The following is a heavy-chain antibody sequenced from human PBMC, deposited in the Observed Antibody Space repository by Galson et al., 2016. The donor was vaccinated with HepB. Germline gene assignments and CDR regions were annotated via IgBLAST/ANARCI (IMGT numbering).Heavy chain of an antibody. V-gene: IGHV4-59*01. Sequence: SETLSLTCTVSGGSISGYYWTWIRQPPGRGLQWIGYIYYDGSTNYNPSLQSRVTISVDTSKNQFSLRLISVTAADTAVYYCARFPGYGAMSHRVFDYWDQGTLVTVSS. CDR3: ARFPGYGAMSHRVFDY. CDR1: GGSISGYY. J-gene: IGHJ4*02. D-gene: IGHD2-2*01. CDR2: IYYDGST.